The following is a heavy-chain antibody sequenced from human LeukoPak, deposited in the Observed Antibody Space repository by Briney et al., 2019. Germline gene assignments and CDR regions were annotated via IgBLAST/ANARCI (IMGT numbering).Heavy chain of an antibody. CDR1: GFTFSSYS. CDR3: ARYGSGSYYYYYGMDV. V-gene: IGHV3-23*01. J-gene: IGHJ6*02. D-gene: IGHD3-10*01. Sequence: GGSLRLSCAASGFTFSSYSMNWVRQAPGKGLEWVSAISGSGGSTYYADSVKGRFTISRDNSKNTLYLQMNSLRAEDTAVYYCARYGSGSYYYYYGMDVRGQGTTVTVSS. CDR2: ISGSGGST.